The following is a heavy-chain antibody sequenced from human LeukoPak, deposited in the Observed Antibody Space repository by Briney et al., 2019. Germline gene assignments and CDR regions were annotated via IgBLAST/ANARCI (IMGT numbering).Heavy chain of an antibody. D-gene: IGHD3-22*01. Sequence: GGSLRLSCATSALTFDDYAMHWVRQAPGKGLEWVSGISWNSGSIGCADSVKGRFTISRDNAKNSLYLQMNSLRAEDMALYYCAKGPTYYYDSSGYYYTNWGQGTLVTVSS. CDR3: AKGPTYYYDSSGYYYTN. J-gene: IGHJ4*02. CDR2: ISWNSGSI. CDR1: ALTFDDYA. V-gene: IGHV3-9*03.